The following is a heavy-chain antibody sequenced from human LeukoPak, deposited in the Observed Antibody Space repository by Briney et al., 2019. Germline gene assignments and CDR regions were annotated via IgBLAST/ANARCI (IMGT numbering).Heavy chain of an antibody. V-gene: IGHV1-69*13. CDR2: ITPIFGTA. CDR3: ARKPFIKKPHPLDY. CDR1: GGTFSSYA. D-gene: IGHD3-10*01. J-gene: IGHJ4*02. Sequence: SVKVSCKASGGTFSSYAISWVRQAPGQGLEWMGGITPIFGTANYAQKFQGRVTITADESTSTAYMELSSLRSEDTAVYYCARKPFIKKPHPLDYWGQGTLVTVSS.